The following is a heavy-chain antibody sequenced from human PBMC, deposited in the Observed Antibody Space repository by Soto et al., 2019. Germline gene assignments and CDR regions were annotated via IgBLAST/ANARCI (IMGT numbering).Heavy chain of an antibody. CDR2: IISSSSYI. Sequence: GGSLRLSCAASGFTFSSYSMNWVRQAPGKGLEWVSSIISSSSYIYYADSVKGRFTISRDNAKNSLYLQMNSLRAEDTAVYYCARAKSFSSWHGFDYWGQGTLVTVSS. CDR1: GFTFSSYS. J-gene: IGHJ4*02. D-gene: IGHD6-13*01. CDR3: ARAKSFSSWHGFDY. V-gene: IGHV3-21*03.